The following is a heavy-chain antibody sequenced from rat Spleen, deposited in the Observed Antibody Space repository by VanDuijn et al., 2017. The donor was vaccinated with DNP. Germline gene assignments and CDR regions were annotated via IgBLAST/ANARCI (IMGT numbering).Heavy chain of an antibody. CDR3: ARWGDY. CDR1: GFSLTSYN. J-gene: IGHJ2*01. CDR2: IWNTGST. Sequence: QVQLKESGPGLVQPPQTLSLTCTVAGFSLTSYNVHWFRQPPGTGREGMGVIWNTGSTFYNSALKSRLSISRDTSKSQVFLKMNSLQTEDTAMYFCARWGDYWGQGVMVTVSS. V-gene: IGHV2-41*01.